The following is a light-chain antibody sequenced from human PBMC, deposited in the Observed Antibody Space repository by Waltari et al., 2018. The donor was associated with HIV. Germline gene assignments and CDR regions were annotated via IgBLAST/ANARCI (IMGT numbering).Light chain of an antibody. J-gene: IGLJ2*01. CDR2: STN. CDR1: SSNIGQNP. CDR3: AAWDDSLDGHVL. V-gene: IGLV1-44*01. Sequence: QSVLTQPPSASGPPGQRVTISCSGSSSNIGQNPVTWYQQLPGTAPKLLIHSTNQRPSGVPDRFSGAKSGTSASLAISGLQSEDEADYFCAAWDDSLDGHVLFGGGTKLTVL.